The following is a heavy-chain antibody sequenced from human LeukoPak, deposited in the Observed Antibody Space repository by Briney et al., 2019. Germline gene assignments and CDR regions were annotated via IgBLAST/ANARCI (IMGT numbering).Heavy chain of an antibody. CDR2: IGSSSSYI. J-gene: IGHJ4*02. CDR1: GFTFSSYS. CDR3: ARQQQQLWYD. D-gene: IGHD5-18*01. V-gene: IGHV3-21*01. Sequence: GGSLRLSCAASGFTFSSYSMNWVRQAPGKGLEWVSSIGSSSSYIYYADSVKGRFTISRDNAKNSLHLQMNSLRAEDTAVYFCARQQQQLWYDWGQGTLVTVSS.